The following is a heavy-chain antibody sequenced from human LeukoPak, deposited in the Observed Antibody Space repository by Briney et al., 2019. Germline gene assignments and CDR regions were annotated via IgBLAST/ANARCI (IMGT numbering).Heavy chain of an antibody. CDR1: GFTVSSNY. V-gene: IGHV3-66*01. Sequence: PGGSLRLSCAASGFTVSSNYMSWVRQAPGKGLEWVSVIYSGGSTYYADSVKGRFTISRDNSKNTLYLQMNSLRAEGTAVYYCASLSIAARLFDYWGQGTLVTVSS. CDR3: ASLSIAARLFDY. J-gene: IGHJ4*02. CDR2: IYSGGST. D-gene: IGHD6-6*01.